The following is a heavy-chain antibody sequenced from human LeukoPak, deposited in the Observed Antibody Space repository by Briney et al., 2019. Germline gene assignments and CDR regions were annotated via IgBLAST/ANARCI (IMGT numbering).Heavy chain of an antibody. CDR1: GFVFHDFA. CDR2: ISWNSDII. D-gene: IGHD2-15*01. J-gene: IGHJ6*03. V-gene: IGHV3-9*01. CDR3: VKSGGYYYMDA. Sequence: GGSLRLSCAASGFVFHDFAMHWVRQSPGKGLEWVATISWNSDIILYANSVKGRFTISRDNDRDSLYMEMNSLRREDTALYYCVKSGGYYYMDAWGKGTTVIVPS.